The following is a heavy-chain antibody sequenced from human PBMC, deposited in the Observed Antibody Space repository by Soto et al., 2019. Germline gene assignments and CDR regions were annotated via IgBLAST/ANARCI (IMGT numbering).Heavy chain of an antibody. CDR2: IYSGGST. CDR3: ARVGYSSSSGYDY. V-gene: IGHV3-53*01. D-gene: IGHD6-6*01. CDR1: GFTVSSNY. J-gene: IGHJ4*02. Sequence: GGSLRLSCAASGFTVSSNYMSWVRQAPGKGLEWVSVIYSGGSTYYADSVKGRFTISRDNSKNTLYLQMNSLRAEDTAVYYCARVGYSSSSGYDYWGQGTLVTVSS.